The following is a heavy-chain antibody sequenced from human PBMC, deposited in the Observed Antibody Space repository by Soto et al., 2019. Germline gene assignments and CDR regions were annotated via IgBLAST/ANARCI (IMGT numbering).Heavy chain of an antibody. D-gene: IGHD2-2*01. J-gene: IGHJ3*02. CDR3: ARGYCSSTSCPDAFDI. Sequence: SDTLSLTCTVSGGSISSYYWSWIRQPPGKGLEWIGYIYYSGSTNYNPSLKSRVTISVDTSKNQFSLKLSSVTAADTAVYYCARGYCSSTSCPDAFDIWGQGTMVTVSS. V-gene: IGHV4-59*01. CDR1: GGSISSYY. CDR2: IYYSGST.